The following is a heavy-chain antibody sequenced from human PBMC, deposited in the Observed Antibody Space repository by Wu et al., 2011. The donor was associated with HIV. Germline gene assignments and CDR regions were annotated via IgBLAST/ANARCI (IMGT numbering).Heavy chain of an antibody. D-gene: IGHD3-10*01. CDR3: ARDGRHYYGSGNYYVVNAFDI. V-gene: IGHV1-18*01. CDR2: ISPYDGDT. J-gene: IGHJ3*02. CDR1: GYTFNTYA. Sequence: QVQLVQSGAEVKKPGASVKVSCKASGYTFNTYAISWVRQAPGQGLEWMGWISPYDGDTKYPQKLQGRVTMTTDTSTSTAYMELSSLRSEDTAVYYCARDGRHYYGSGNYYVVNAFDIWGQGTLVTVSS.